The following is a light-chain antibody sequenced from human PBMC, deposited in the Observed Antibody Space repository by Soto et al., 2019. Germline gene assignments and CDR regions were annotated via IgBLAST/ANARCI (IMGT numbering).Light chain of an antibody. J-gene: IGKJ5*01. V-gene: IGKV3D-15*01. CDR3: QPCNNWPLP. CDR1: QSVGSN. CDR2: AAS. Sequence: VLTQSPGIVSLSPGDRASLSCRASQSVGSNFLAWYQQKPGQAPRLLIYAASSRATGVPARFSGSRSGPEFTLTINNLQSEVFAIYYCQPCNNWPLPFRQGTRLEI.